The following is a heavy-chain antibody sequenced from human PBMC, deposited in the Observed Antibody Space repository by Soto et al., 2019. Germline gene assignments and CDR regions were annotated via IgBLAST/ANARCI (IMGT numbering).Heavy chain of an antibody. CDR2: INSDGSST. CDR1: GFTFSSYW. Sequence: EVQLVESGGGLVQPGGSLRLSCAASGFTFSSYWMHWVRQAPGKGLVWGSRINSDGSSTSSADSLKGRFTISRDNAKNTLYLQMNSLRAEDTAVYYCARVGGSYYVDAFEICVQGTIVTVSS. J-gene: IGHJ3*02. D-gene: IGHD1-26*01. CDR3: ARVGGSYYVDAFEI. V-gene: IGHV3-74*01.